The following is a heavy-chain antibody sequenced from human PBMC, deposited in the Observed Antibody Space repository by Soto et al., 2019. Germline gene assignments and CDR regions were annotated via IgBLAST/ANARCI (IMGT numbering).Heavy chain of an antibody. CDR2: LIPIFGTA. CDR3: ARDRGDYGDYVDYYYYGMDV. J-gene: IGHJ6*02. Sequence: QVQLVQSGAEVKKPGSSVKVSCKASGGTFSSYAISWVRQAPGQGLEWMGGLIPIFGTANYAQKFQGRVTITAAESTSTAYMELSSLRSEDTAVYYCARDRGDYGDYVDYYYYGMDVWGQGTTVTVSS. CDR1: GGTFSSYA. V-gene: IGHV1-69*01. D-gene: IGHD4-17*01.